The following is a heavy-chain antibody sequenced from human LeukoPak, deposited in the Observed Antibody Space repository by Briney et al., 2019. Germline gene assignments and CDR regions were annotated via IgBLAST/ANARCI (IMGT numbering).Heavy chain of an antibody. CDR2: INPNSGGT. Sequence: ASVKVSCKASGGTFSSYAISWVRQAPGQGLEWMGWINPNSGGTNYAQKFQGRVTMTRDTSISTAYMELSRLRSDDTAVYYCARDFVVPARPQSYYGMDVWGQGTTVTVSS. V-gene: IGHV1-2*02. CDR3: ARDFVVPARPQSYYGMDV. D-gene: IGHD2-2*01. J-gene: IGHJ6*02. CDR1: GGTFSSYA.